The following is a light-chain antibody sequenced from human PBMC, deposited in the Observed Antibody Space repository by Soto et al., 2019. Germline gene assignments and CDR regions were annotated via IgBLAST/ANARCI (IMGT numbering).Light chain of an antibody. V-gene: IGKV3-20*01. CDR1: QSVSRRH. J-gene: IGKJ1*01. CDR3: QQYGSSPRT. CDR2: GES. Sequence: EIVLTQSPGTLSLSPGEGATLSCRASQSVSRRHLAWYQQKPGQAPRLLIYGESSRATGIPDRFRGSGSGTDFTLSISRLEPEDFAVYYCQQYGSSPRTFGQGTKVEIK.